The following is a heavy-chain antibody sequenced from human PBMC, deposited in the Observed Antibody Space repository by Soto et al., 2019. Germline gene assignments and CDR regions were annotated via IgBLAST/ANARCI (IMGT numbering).Heavy chain of an antibody. CDR3: ARVLYVGYYGSGSPQKTPVDY. V-gene: IGHV1-18*01. D-gene: IGHD3-10*01. CDR2: ISAYNGNT. Sequence: VASVKVSCKASGYTFTSYGISWVRQAPGQGLEWMGWISAYNGNTNYAQKLQGRVTMTTDTSTSTAYMELRSLRSDDTAVYYCARVLYVGYYGSGSPQKTPVDYWGQGTLVTVSS. J-gene: IGHJ4*02. CDR1: GYTFTSYG.